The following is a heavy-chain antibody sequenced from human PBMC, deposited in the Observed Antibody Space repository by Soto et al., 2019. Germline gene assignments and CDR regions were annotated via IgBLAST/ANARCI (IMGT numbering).Heavy chain of an antibody. D-gene: IGHD6-6*01. CDR1: GDSVSDNSAA. V-gene: IGHV6-1*01. Sequence: QVQLQQSGPGLVKPSQTLSLTCAISGDSVSDNSAAWNWIRQSPSRGLEWLGRTYYRSKWYSDYAVSVKSRITINSDTSKIQFSLQLNFVTPEDSAVYYCARDGYSSSYDFDYWGQGTLVTVSS. CDR2: TYYRSKWYS. CDR3: ARDGYSSSYDFDY. J-gene: IGHJ4*02.